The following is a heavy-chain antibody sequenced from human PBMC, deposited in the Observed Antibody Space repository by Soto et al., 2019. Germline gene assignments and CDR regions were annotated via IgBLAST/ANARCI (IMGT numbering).Heavy chain of an antibody. CDR3: TTGYGSDWYG. V-gene: IGHV3-15*01. J-gene: IGHJ4*02. Sequence: EVQLVESGGGLVKPGGSLRLSCAASGITLDSAWVNWVRQAPGKGLEWVAQAKRKAAGGAIDYAAPVKGRFIISRDDSKNMAYLQRNSLKIEDTALYYCTTGYGSDWYGWGQGTLVTVSS. CDR1: GITLDSAW. D-gene: IGHD6-19*01. CDR2: AKRKAAGGAI.